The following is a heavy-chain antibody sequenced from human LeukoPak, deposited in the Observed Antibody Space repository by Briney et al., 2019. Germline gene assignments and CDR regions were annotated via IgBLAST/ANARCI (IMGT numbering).Heavy chain of an antibody. Sequence: TGGSLRLSCAASGFTFSSYSMNWVRQAPGKGLEWVSSISSSSSYIYYADSVKGRFTISRDNAKNSLYLQMNSLRAEDTAVYYCARPLGYCSGGSCYPGGIDYWGQGTLVTVSS. CDR1: GFTFSSYS. CDR2: ISSSSSYI. J-gene: IGHJ4*02. D-gene: IGHD2-15*01. CDR3: ARPLGYCSGGSCYPGGIDY. V-gene: IGHV3-21*01.